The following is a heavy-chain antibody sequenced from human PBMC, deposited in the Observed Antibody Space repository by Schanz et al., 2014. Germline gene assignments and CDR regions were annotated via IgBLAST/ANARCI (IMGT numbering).Heavy chain of an antibody. J-gene: IGHJ4*02. Sequence: EVQLLESGGGLVQPGGSLRLSCAASGFTFSTHAMSWVRQAPGKGLEWVSSFNDGGVNKYYADSVKGRFTISSDNSKSTLYLQMSSLRAEDTAVYYCAKSQGSSFDSWGQGTLVTVSS. V-gene: IGHV3-23*01. D-gene: IGHD6-13*01. CDR3: AKSQGSSFDS. CDR1: GFTFSTHA. CDR2: FNDGGVNK.